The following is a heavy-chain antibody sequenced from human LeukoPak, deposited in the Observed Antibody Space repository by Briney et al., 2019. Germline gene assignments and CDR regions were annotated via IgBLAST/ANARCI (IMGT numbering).Heavy chain of an antibody. CDR3: AREEKWLTPFLDR. V-gene: IGHV1-69*13. CDR1: GGTFTTYA. Sequence: SVKVSCKASGGTFTTYAITWVRQAPGQGLEWMGRIIPMFGRTNYAQKFQGRVTITADESTTTTYMELSGLRSEDTAVYYCAREEKWLTPFLDRWGQGTLVTVSS. D-gene: IGHD6-19*01. J-gene: IGHJ5*02. CDR2: IIPMFGRT.